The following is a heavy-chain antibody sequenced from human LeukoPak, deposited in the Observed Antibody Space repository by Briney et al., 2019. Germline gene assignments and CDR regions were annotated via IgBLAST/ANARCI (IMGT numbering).Heavy chain of an antibody. Sequence: GGSLRLSCAASGFTFDDYGMSWVRQAPGKGLEWVSGINWNGGRTGYADSVKGRFTISRDNAKNSLYLQMNSLRAEDTALYYCAREGIAARPGPFDYWGQGTLVTVSS. CDR2: INWNGGRT. V-gene: IGHV3-20*04. CDR1: GFTFDDYG. D-gene: IGHD6-6*01. CDR3: AREGIAARPGPFDY. J-gene: IGHJ4*02.